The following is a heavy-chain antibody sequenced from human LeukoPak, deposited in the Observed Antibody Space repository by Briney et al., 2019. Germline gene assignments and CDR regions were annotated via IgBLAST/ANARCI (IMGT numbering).Heavy chain of an antibody. Sequence: PSQTLSLTCTVSGGSISSGGYYWSWIRQHPGKGLEWIGYIYYSGSTYYNPSLKSRVTISVDTSKNQFSLELSSVTAADTAVYYCARVSMGGTYYYFDPWGQGTLVTVSS. J-gene: IGHJ4*02. V-gene: IGHV4-31*03. CDR1: GGSISSGGYY. D-gene: IGHD1-26*01. CDR3: ARVSMGGTYYYFDP. CDR2: IYYSGST.